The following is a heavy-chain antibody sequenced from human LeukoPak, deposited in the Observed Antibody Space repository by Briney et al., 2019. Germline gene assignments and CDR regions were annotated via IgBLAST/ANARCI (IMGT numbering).Heavy chain of an antibody. D-gene: IGHD5-18*01. CDR1: GGSISSINW. J-gene: IGHJ5*02. V-gene: IGHV4-4*02. CDR2: IYHSGST. Sequence: PSETLSLTCAVSGGSISSINWWSWVRQPPGKGLEWIGEIYHSGSTNYNPSLKSRVTISVDKSKNQFSLKLSSVTAADTAVYYCAREDVDTAMVNENWFDPWGQGTLVTVAS. CDR3: AREDVDTAMVNENWFDP.